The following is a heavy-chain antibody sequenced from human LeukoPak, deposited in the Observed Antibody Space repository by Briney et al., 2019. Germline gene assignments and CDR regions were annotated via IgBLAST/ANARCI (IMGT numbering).Heavy chain of an antibody. CDR3: AREENGSGSYYQFYYYYYMDV. D-gene: IGHD3-10*01. CDR1: GFTFSSYS. J-gene: IGHJ6*03. CDR2: ISSSSSYI. Sequence: GGSLRLSCAASGFTFSSYSMNWVRQAPGKGLGWVSSISSSSSYIYYADSVKGRFTISRDNAKNSLYLQMNSLRAEDTAVYYCAREENGSGSYYQFYYYYYMDVWGKGATVTVSS. V-gene: IGHV3-21*01.